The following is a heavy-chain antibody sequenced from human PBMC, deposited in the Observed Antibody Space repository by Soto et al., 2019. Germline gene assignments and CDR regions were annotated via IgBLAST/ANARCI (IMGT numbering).Heavy chain of an antibody. CDR3: ASITRVRGRLLGSGDV. CDR2: ISGSGGST. V-gene: IGHV3-23*01. J-gene: IGHJ6*02. D-gene: IGHD3-10*01. CDR1: GFTFSSYA. Sequence: EVQLLESGGGLVQPGGSLRLSCAASGFTFSSYAMSWVRQAPGKGLEWVSAISGSGGSTYYADSVKGRFTISRDNSKNTLYLQMNSLRAEDTAVYYCASITRVRGRLLGSGDVWGQGTTVTVSS.